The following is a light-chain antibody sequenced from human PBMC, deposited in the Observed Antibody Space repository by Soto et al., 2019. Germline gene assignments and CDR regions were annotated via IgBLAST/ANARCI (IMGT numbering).Light chain of an antibody. J-gene: IGKJ2*01. Sequence: EIVLTQSPATLSLSPGERATLSCRASQRVSSYLAWYQQKPGQAPRLLIYDASNRATGVPARFSGSESGTDFTLTISSLEPEDVAVYYCQQRNNWPNTFGQGTKLEIK. V-gene: IGKV3-11*01. CDR3: QQRNNWPNT. CDR1: QRVSSY. CDR2: DAS.